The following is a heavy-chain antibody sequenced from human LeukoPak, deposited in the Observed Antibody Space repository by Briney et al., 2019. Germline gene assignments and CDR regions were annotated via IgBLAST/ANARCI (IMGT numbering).Heavy chain of an antibody. J-gene: IGHJ6*02. Sequence: GRSLRLSCAASGFTFSSYGMHWVRQAPGKGLEWVAVIWYDGSNKYYADSVKGRFTISRDNSKNTLYLQMNSLRAEDTALYYCAKDLHYYVAMDVWGQGTAVTVSS. CDR3: AKDLHYYVAMDV. CDR1: GFTFSSYG. V-gene: IGHV3-33*06. D-gene: IGHD3-10*02. CDR2: IWYDGSNK.